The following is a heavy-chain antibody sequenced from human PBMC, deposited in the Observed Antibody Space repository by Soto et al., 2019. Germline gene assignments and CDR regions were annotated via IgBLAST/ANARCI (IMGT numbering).Heavy chain of an antibody. D-gene: IGHD5-12*01. CDR1: GGSISSYY. J-gene: IGHJ3*01. Sequence: QVQLQESGPGLVKPSETLSLTCTVSGGSISSYYWSWIRQPPGKGLEWIGYIHHSGSSSYNPSLKSRLTISIDTSKNQFSLKLSSVTAADTAVYYCAKDSSKYSGYDLGAFDVWGQGTMVTVSS. CDR3: AKDSSKYSGYDLGAFDV. V-gene: IGHV4-59*01. CDR2: IHHSGSS.